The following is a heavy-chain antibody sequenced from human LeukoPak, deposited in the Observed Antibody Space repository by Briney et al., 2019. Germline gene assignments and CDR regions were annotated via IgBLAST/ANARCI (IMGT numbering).Heavy chain of an antibody. CDR3: ARSAYYYDSSAHFDY. CDR1: GYSISSGYY. J-gene: IGHJ4*02. V-gene: IGHV4-38-2*01. CDR2: IYHSGST. Sequence: PSETLSLTCAVSGYSISSGYYWGWIRQPPGKGLEWIGSIYHSGSTYYNPSLKSRVTISVDTSKNQFSLKLSSVTAADTAVYYCARSAYYYDSSAHFDYWGQGTLVTVSS. D-gene: IGHD3-22*01.